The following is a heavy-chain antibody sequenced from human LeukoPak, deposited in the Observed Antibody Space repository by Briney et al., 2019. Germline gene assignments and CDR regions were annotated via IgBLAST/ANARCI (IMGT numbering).Heavy chain of an antibody. J-gene: IGHJ6*04. D-gene: IGHD3-10*01. Sequence: ASVKVSCKASGYTFTSYGISWVRQAPGQGLEWMGWISAYNGNTNYAQKLQGRVTMTTDTSTSTAYMELRSLRSDDTAVYYCARDLLLWFGLQMGVWGKGTTVTISS. CDR1: GYTFTSYG. CDR3: ARDLLLWFGLQMGV. CDR2: ISAYNGNT. V-gene: IGHV1-18*01.